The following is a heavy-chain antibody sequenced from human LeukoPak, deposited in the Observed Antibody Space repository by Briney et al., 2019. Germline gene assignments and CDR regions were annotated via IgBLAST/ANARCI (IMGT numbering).Heavy chain of an antibody. Sequence: GASVKVSCKASGYTFTGYYMHWVRQAPGQGLEWMGWINPNSGGTNYAQKFQGRVTMTRDTSISTAYMELSRLRSDDTAVYYCARVDSSGSTVYYYYYGMDVWGQGTTVTVSS. D-gene: IGHD3-22*01. CDR1: GYTFTGYY. CDR2: INPNSGGT. CDR3: ARVDSSGSTVYYYYYGMDV. J-gene: IGHJ6*02. V-gene: IGHV1-2*02.